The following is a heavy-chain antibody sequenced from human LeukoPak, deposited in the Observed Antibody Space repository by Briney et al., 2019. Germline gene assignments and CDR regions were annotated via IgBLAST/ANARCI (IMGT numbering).Heavy chain of an antibody. V-gene: IGHV3-7*01. J-gene: IGHJ4*02. D-gene: IGHD3-16*01. CDR3: ARDTSGAFRAPRGDY. CDR1: GFTFSTHW. CDR2: IKQDGSEK. Sequence: GGSLRLSCAASGFTFSTHWMSWVRQAPGKGLEWVANIKQDGSEKYYVDSVKGRFTISRDNAKNSLYLQMNSLRAEDTAVYYCARDTSGAFRAPRGDYWGQGTLVTVSS.